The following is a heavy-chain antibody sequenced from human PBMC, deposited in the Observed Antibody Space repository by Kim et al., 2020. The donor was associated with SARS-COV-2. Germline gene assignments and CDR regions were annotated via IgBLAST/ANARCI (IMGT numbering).Heavy chain of an antibody. D-gene: IGHD2-15*01. V-gene: IGHV4-39*07. CDR1: GGSISSSSYY. Sequence: SETLSLTCTVSGGSISSSSYYWGWIRLPPGKGLEWIGNINYSGTTYYNPSLKSRVTISVDTSKNQFSLKLSSVTAADAAVYYCARDVGGGSSDYWGQGTLVTVSS. CDR3: ARDVGGGSSDY. CDR2: INYSGTT. J-gene: IGHJ4*02.